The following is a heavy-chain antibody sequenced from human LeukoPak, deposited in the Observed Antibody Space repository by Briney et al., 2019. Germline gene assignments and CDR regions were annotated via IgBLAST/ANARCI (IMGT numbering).Heavy chain of an antibody. CDR2: ISAYNGNT. J-gene: IGHJ4*02. CDR1: GYTLTELS. Sequence: ASVKVSCKVTGYTLTELSMHWVRQAPGQGLEWMGWISAYNGNTNYAQKLQGRVTMTTDTSTSTAYMELRSLRSDDTAVYYCARAEDGYMVLFDYWGQGTLVTVSS. D-gene: IGHD5-24*01. V-gene: IGHV1-18*01. CDR3: ARAEDGYMVLFDY.